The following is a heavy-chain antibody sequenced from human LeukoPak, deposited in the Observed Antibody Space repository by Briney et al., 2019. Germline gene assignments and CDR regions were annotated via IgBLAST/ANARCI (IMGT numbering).Heavy chain of an antibody. CDR3: ARWRRHYYYFDY. D-gene: IGHD2/OR15-2a*01. V-gene: IGHV4-59*01. CDR1: GGSISSYY. J-gene: IGHJ4*02. Sequence: SETLSLTCTVSGGSISSYYWSWIRQPPGKGLEWIGYIYYSGSTNYNPSLKSRVTISVDTSKNQFSLKPSSVTAADTAVYYCARWRRHYYYFDYWGQGTLVTVSS. CDR2: IYYSGST.